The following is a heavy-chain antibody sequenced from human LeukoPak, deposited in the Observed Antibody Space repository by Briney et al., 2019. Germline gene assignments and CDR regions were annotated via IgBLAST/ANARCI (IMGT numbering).Heavy chain of an antibody. CDR2: IWYDGSNK. Sequence: GGSLRLSCSTSGFTFSGYGIHWVRQAPGKGLEWVAVIWYDGSNKYYADSVKGRFTISRDNSKNTLYLQMNSLRAEDTAVYYCAKDGGYYYMDVWGKGTTVTVSS. CDR1: GFTFSGYG. CDR3: AKDGGYYYMDV. D-gene: IGHD3-3*01. V-gene: IGHV3-33*06. J-gene: IGHJ6*03.